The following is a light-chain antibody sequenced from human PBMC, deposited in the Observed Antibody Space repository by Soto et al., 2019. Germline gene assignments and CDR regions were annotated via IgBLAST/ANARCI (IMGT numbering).Light chain of an antibody. J-gene: IGKJ2*01. V-gene: IGKV1-39*01. CDR2: AAA. CDR1: QSISSY. CDR3: QQSYNTPQT. Sequence: DIQMPQSPSSLSTSVGDRVTITCRSSQSISSYLTWYRQKPGKAPKLLIYAAARLQNGVPPRFSGSGSGTDFTLTISSLQPEDFATYYCQQSYNTPQTFGQGTKLEIK.